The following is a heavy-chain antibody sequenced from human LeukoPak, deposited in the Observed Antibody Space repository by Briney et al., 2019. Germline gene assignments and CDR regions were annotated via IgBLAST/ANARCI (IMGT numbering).Heavy chain of an antibody. CDR2: INPKSGGT. J-gene: IGHJ4*02. CDR3: ARDSGLGPTWHPFDH. Sequence: ASVTVSCRASGYNFTDYYIHWVRQAPGQGLEWMGWINPKSGGTNYAQKFRGRVTMTRDTSISTAYMELSGLRSDDTAVYYCARDSGLGPTWHPFDHWGQGTPVTVSS. V-gene: IGHV1-2*02. CDR1: GYNFTDYY. D-gene: IGHD1-26*01.